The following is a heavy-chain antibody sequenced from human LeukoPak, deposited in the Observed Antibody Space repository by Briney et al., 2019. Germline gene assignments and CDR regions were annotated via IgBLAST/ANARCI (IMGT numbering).Heavy chain of an antibody. CDR1: GYTFTSYD. D-gene: IGHD6-13*01. CDR2: MNPNSGNT. V-gene: IGHV1-8*01. Sequence: ASVKVSCKASGYTFTSYDINWVRQATGQGLEWMGWMNPNSGNTGYAQKFQGRVTMTRNTSISTAYMELSSLRSEDTAVYYCAREAAIGGQLVSNAFDIWGQGTMVTVSS. J-gene: IGHJ3*02. CDR3: AREAAIGGQLVSNAFDI.